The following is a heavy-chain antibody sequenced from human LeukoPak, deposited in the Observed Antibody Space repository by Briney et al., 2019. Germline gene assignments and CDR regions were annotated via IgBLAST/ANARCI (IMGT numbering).Heavy chain of an antibody. CDR2: IYHSGST. Sequence: PSETLSLTCTVSGYSISSGYYWGWIRQPPGKGLEWIGSIYHSGSTYYNPSLKSRVTISVDTSKNQFSLKLSSVTAADTAVYYCARGIYGPVGALNWFDPWGQGTLVTVSS. CDR3: ARGIYGPVGALNWFDP. V-gene: IGHV4-38-2*02. D-gene: IGHD3-10*01. J-gene: IGHJ5*02. CDR1: GYSISSGYY.